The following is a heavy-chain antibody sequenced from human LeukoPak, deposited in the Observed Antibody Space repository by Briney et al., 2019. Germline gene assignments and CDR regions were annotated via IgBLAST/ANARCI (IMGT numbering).Heavy chain of an antibody. V-gene: IGHV3-30*02. Sequence: GGSLRLSCAASGFTFSSYGMHWVRQAPGKVLEWVAFIRYDGSNKYYADSVKGRFTISRDNSKNTLYLQMNSLRAEDTAVYYCARDPYDYVWGSYRMTPLYFDYWGQGTLVTVSS. CDR3: ARDPYDYVWGSYRMTPLYFDY. J-gene: IGHJ4*02. D-gene: IGHD3-16*02. CDR2: IRYDGSNK. CDR1: GFTFSSYG.